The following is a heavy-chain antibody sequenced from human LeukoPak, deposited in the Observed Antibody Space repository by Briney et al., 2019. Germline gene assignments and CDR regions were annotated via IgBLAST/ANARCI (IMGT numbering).Heavy chain of an antibody. J-gene: IGHJ4*02. D-gene: IGHD3-10*01. CDR2: VSAYSGET. V-gene: IGHV1-18*01. Sequence: ASLTVSCTASGDTLTGYGISWVRPAPGQGRERRGWVSAYSGETNYAQNIQGRITMTTGTSTSTAYMELRSLRSDDTAVYYCANGRIGERHWDYFDYWGQGTLVTVSS. CDR3: ANGRIGERHWDYFDY. CDR1: GDTLTGYG.